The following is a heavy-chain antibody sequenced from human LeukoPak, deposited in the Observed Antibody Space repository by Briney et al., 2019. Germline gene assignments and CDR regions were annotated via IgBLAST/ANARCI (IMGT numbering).Heavy chain of an antibody. V-gene: IGHV1-2*02. CDR1: GHTFTGYY. D-gene: IGHD5-24*01. CDR2: INPNSGGT. Sequence: ASVMVSCKASGHTFTGYYMHWVRQAPGQGLEWMGWINPNSGGTNYAQKFQGRVTMTRDTSISRAYMELSRLRSDDTAVYYCARDLGMATITSVDYWGQGTLVTVSS. J-gene: IGHJ4*02. CDR3: ARDLGMATITSVDY.